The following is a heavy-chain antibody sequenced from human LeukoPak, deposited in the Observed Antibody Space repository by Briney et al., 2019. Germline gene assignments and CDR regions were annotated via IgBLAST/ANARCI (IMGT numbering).Heavy chain of an antibody. CDR1: GGTFSSYD. D-gene: IGHD2-2*01. CDR2: IIPMLGTP. V-gene: IGHV1-69*06. J-gene: IGHJ4*02. CDR3: ASGTTDIVVVPATLRNYYFDY. Sequence: ASVKVSCKASGGTFSSYDISWVRQAPGQGLEWMGGIIPMLGTPNYAQKFQDRVTITADKSTSTAYMDLSSLRSEDTAVYYCASGTTDIVVVPATLRNYYFDYWGQGTLVTVSS.